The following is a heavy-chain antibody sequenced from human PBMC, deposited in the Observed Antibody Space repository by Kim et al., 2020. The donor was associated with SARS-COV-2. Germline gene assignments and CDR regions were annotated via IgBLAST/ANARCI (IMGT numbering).Heavy chain of an antibody. D-gene: IGHD6-19*01. CDR3: ARARSSGWYENWFDP. Sequence: PSPKSRVTISGDTHKNQFSLKLSSVTAADTAVYYCARARSSGWYENWFDPWGQGTLVTVSS. V-gene: IGHV4-59*01. J-gene: IGHJ5*02.